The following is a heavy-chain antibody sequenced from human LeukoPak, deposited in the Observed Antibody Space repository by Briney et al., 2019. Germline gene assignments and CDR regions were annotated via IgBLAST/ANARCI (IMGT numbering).Heavy chain of an antibody. V-gene: IGHV4-34*01. CDR3: ARAEQQLVRVIDP. D-gene: IGHD6-13*01. J-gene: IGHJ5*02. CDR1: GFTFSSYA. CDR2: INHSGST. Sequence: GSLRLSCAASGFTFSSYAMSWVRQAPGKGLEWIGEINHSGSTNYNPSLKSRVTISVDTSKNQFSLRLSSVTAADTAVYYCARAEQQLVRVIDPWGQGTLVTVSS.